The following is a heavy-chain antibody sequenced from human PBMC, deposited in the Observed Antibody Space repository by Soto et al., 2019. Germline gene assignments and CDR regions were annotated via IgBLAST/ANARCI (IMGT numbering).Heavy chain of an antibody. V-gene: IGHV3-30-3*01. D-gene: IGHD5-12*01. CDR2: ISYDGSNI. CDR3: ARDPEFRYSGYPGGPFDL. CDR1: GFSFSSYA. J-gene: IGHJ3*01. Sequence: QVQLVESGGGVVQPGRSLRLSCAASGFSFSSYAMHWVRQAPGTGLEWVAVISYDGSNIDYADFVKGRFTISRDNSKSTLSLQMNRLRAEDTAVYYCARDPEFRYSGYPGGPFDLWGQGTIVTVSS.